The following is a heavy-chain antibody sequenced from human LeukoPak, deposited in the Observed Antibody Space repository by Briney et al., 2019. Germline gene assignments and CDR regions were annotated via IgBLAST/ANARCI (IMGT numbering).Heavy chain of an antibody. V-gene: IGHV3-23*01. J-gene: IGHJ4*02. CDR3: ANAGFCSSTTCYNPFDH. D-gene: IGHD2-2*02. Sequence: PGGSLRLSXAASGFTFSSYAMSSVRQAPGKGLEWISGITDSGFTTFYANSVKGRFTISRDNSKNTLYLQMNSLRAEDTAVYYCANAGFCSSTTCYNPFDHWGQGTLVTVSS. CDR1: GFTFSSYA. CDR2: ITDSGFTT.